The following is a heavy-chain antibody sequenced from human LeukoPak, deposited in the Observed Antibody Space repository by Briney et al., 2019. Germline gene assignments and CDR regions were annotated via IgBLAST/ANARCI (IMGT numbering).Heavy chain of an antibody. J-gene: IGHJ4*02. V-gene: IGHV5-10-1*01. D-gene: IGHD3-10*01. CDR2: IDPSDSYT. CDR3: ARTRSGGYYNPYYFDY. CDR1: GYSFTDYW. Sequence: GESLKISCKASGYSFTDYWISWVRQMPGKGLEWMGRIDPSDSYTNYSPSFRGHVTISSDMSINTAYLQWSSLEASDTAIYYCARTRSGGYYNPYYFDYWGQGSLVTVSS.